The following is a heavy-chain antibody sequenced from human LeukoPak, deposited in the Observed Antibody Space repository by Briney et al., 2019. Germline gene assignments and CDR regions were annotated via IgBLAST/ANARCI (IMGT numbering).Heavy chain of an antibody. CDR3: ARRSGNFDY. J-gene: IGHJ4*02. CDR2: INPSGGST. CDR1: GYTFTSYY. V-gene: IGHV1-46*03. Sequence: GASVKLSCKASGYTFTSYYMHWVRQAPGQGLEWVGIINPSGGSTSYEQKYQGRVTMTRDTSTSTVYMELSSLRSEDTAVYYCARRSGNFDYWGQGTLVTVSS. D-gene: IGHD1-26*01.